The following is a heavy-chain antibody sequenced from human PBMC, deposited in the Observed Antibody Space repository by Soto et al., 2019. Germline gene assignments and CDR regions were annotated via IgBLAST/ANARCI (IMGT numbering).Heavy chain of an antibody. CDR2: GYYDGTT. CDR3: ARQVGGDTWYFDV. V-gene: IGHV4-39*01. J-gene: IGHJ2*01. Sequence: QLQLQESGPGLVKPSETLSLTCTVSGGSISSGDYWWAWIRQLPGKELEWMGIGSGYYDGTTHSNPSLKSRVIISIATSNNRFSLTLNSVTAADTALYYCARQVGGDTWYFDVWGRGTLVTVSS. D-gene: IGHD1-26*01. CDR1: GGSISSGDYW.